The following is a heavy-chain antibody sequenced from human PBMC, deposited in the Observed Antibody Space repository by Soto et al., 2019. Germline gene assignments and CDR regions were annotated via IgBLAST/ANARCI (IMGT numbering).Heavy chain of an antibody. D-gene: IGHD3-10*01. J-gene: IGHJ4*02. Sequence: ASVKVSCKASGYTFTNYYMHWVRQAPGQGLEWMGIIYPSGGSTRNAQKFQGRVTMTRDTSTSIVYMELSSLRSEDTAVYYCARDFSGPMDYWGRGTLVTVS. CDR3: ARDFSGPMDY. V-gene: IGHV1-46*01. CDR2: IYPSGGST. CDR1: GYTFTNYY.